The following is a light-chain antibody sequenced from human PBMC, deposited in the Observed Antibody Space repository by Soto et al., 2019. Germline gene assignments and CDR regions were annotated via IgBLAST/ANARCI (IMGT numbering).Light chain of an antibody. CDR3: QQYDSSPWT. Sequence: EIVLTHSPGTLSLSPVERSTLSCRASQSVTSTYLTWYQQKPDQSPRLLIYGVSSRATGIPDRFSGSGSGTDFTLTISRLEPEDFAVYYCQQYDSSPWTFGQGTKVDIK. CDR2: GVS. CDR1: QSVTSTY. J-gene: IGKJ1*01. V-gene: IGKV3-20*01.